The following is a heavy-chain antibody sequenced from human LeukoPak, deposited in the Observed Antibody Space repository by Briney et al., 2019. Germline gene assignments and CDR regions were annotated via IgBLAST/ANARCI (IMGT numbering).Heavy chain of an antibody. CDR3: TTEGTGPAPDFDY. Sequence: GGSLRLSCAASGFTFSNAWMSWVRQAPGKGLEWVGRIKSKTDGGTTDYAAPVKGRFTISRDDSNNTLYLQMNSLKTEDTAVYYCTTEGTGPAPDFDYWGQGTLVTVSS. V-gene: IGHV3-15*01. J-gene: IGHJ4*02. CDR2: IKSKTDGGTT. CDR1: GFTFSNAW. D-gene: IGHD3/OR15-3a*01.